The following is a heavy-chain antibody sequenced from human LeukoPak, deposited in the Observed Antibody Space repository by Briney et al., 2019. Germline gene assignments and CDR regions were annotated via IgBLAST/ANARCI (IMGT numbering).Heavy chain of an antibody. CDR1: GFTFSSYW. CDR3: ARKGYYDSSGYGNWYFDL. V-gene: IGHV3-7*01. J-gene: IGHJ2*01. Sequence: GGSLRLSCAASGFTFSSYWMSWVRQAPGKGLEWVANIKQDGSEKYYVDSVKGRFTISRDNAKNSLYLQMNSLRAEDTAVYYCARKGYYDSSGYGNWYFDLWGRGTLVTVSS. D-gene: IGHD3-22*01. CDR2: IKQDGSEK.